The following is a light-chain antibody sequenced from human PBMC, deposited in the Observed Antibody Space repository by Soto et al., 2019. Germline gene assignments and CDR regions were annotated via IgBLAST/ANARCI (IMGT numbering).Light chain of an antibody. CDR1: QDVGTNY. CDR2: GAS. CDR3: QQFIHSTYMYI. V-gene: IGKV3-20*01. J-gene: IGKJ2*01. Sequence: EIVLTQSPGTLSLSPGEGATLSCRSSQDVGTNYLAWYQQKPGQAPRLLIFGASSRASGVPGRFSGSGSGTDFTLTISRLEPEDSAVYYCQQFIHSTYMYIFGQGTKLEI.